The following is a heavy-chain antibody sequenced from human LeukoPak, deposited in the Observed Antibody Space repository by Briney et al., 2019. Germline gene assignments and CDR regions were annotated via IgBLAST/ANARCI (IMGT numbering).Heavy chain of an antibody. V-gene: IGHV4-34*01. CDR2: INHSGST. CDR1: GGSFSGYY. J-gene: IGHJ6*02. Sequence: PSETLSLTCAVYGGSFSGYYWSWIRQPPGKGLEWIGEINHSGSTNYNPSLKSRVTISVDTSKNQFSLKLSSVTAADTAVYYCARERHQIDLGMDVWGQGTTVTVSS. CDR3: ARERHQIDLGMDV.